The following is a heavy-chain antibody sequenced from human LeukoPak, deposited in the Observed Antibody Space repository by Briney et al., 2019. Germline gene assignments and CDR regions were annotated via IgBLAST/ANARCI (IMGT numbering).Heavy chain of an antibody. V-gene: IGHV3-23*01. CDR3: AKDTRITMVRGVIMYY. D-gene: IGHD3-10*01. CDR2: IHNSGSST. Sequence: GGSLRLSCAASGLTFSTYGMSWVRQAPGKGLEWVSSIHNSGSSTYYTDSVKGRFTISRDNSKNTLYLQMNSLRAEDTAVYYCAKDTRITMVRGVIMYYWGQGTLVTVSS. J-gene: IGHJ4*02. CDR1: GLTFSTYG.